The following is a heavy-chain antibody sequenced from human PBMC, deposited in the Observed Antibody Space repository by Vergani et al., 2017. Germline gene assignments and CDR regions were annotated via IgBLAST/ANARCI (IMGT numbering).Heavy chain of an antibody. CDR1: GYTFTSYG. J-gene: IGHJ4*02. CDR3: AIEQDYDSSGVRGRRPGGVDY. Sequence: QVQLVQSGAEVKKPGASVKVSCKASGYTFTSYGISWVRQAPGQGLEWMGWISAYNGNTNYAQKLQGRVTMTTDTSTSTAYMELRSLRSDDTAVYYCAIEQDYDSSGVRGRRPGGVDYWGQGTLVTVSS. V-gene: IGHV1-18*01. D-gene: IGHD3-22*01. CDR2: ISAYNGNT.